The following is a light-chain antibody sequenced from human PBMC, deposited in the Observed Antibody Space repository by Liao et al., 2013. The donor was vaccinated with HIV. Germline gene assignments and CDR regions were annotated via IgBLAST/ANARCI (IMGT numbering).Light chain of an antibody. V-gene: IGLV3-21*01. CDR2: YDS. CDR3: QVWDSTSDLSYV. J-gene: IGLJ1*01. Sequence: SYELTQPPSVSVAPGKTARITCGGNNIGSKSVHWYQQKPGQAPVLVIYYDSDRPSGIPERFSGSNSGNTATLTISRAEAGDEADYFCQVWDSTSDLSYVFGTGTKVTVL. CDR1: NIGSKS.